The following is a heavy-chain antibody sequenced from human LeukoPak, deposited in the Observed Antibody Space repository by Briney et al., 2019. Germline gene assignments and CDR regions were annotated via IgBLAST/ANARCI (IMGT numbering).Heavy chain of an antibody. J-gene: IGHJ4*02. CDR2: INHSRSI. CDR3: ARRYGSGSSGTFDY. D-gene: IGHD3-10*01. Sequence: SETLSLTCAVYGGSFSGYYWSWIRQPPGKGLEWIGEINHSRSINYNPSLKSRVTISIDTSKNQFSLKLSSVTAADTAVYYCARRYGSGSSGTFDYWGQGTLVTVSS. V-gene: IGHV4-34*01. CDR1: GGSFSGYY.